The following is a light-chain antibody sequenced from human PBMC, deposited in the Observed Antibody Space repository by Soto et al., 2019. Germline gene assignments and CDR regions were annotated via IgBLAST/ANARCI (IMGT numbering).Light chain of an antibody. CDR2: EVS. Sequence: QSVLTQPASVSGSPGQSITISCTGTSSDVGGYNYVSWYQQHPGKAPKLMIYEVSNRPSGVSNRFSGSKSGNTASLTISGLQAEDEADYYCSSYTSSSPLFVVGTGTKVTV. J-gene: IGLJ1*01. V-gene: IGLV2-14*01. CDR1: SSDVGGYNY. CDR3: SSYTSSSPLFV.